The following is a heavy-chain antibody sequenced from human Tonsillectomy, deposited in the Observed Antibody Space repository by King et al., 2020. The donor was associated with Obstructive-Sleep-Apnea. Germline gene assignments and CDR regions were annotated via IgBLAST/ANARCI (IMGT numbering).Heavy chain of an antibody. CDR2: IISSGTHT. Sequence: VQLVESGGGLVKPGGSLRLSCAASGFSFSSHTISWVRQAPGKGLVWGSSIISSGTHTYYADPVKGRVTITRDNAKYALYLQMNSLRAEDTAMYYCASQKGFDDWGPGTLVTVSS. CDR1: GFSFSSHT. J-gene: IGHJ4*02. V-gene: IGHV3-21*01. CDR3: ASQKGFDD.